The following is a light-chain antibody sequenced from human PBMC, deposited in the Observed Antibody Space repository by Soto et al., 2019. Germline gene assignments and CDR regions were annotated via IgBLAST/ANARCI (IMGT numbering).Light chain of an antibody. CDR3: QQYNNWPTWT. Sequence: EIVMTQSPATLSVSPGERATLSCRASQSVSSNLAWYQQKPGQTPRLLIYGASTSATGITARFSGSGSGTSFTHTVNSLQSDNFAVYYYQQYNNWPTWTFGQGTKVEIK. CDR1: QSVSSN. V-gene: IGKV3-15*01. CDR2: GAS. J-gene: IGKJ1*01.